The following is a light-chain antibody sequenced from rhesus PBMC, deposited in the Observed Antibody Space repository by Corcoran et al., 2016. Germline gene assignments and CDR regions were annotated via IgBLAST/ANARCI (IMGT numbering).Light chain of an antibody. CDR2: TAS. V-gene: IGKV1-44*03. Sequence: DIQMTQSPSSLSVSVGDRVPIICRASQTISSYFAWYPQNPGKVPKLRIYTASILESGVPSRFSGSGSWTEITLTSSSLQPEDFATYYCQQRNSLPFTFGQGTKMEIK. CDR3: QQRNSLPFT. CDR1: QTISSY. J-gene: IGKJ2*01.